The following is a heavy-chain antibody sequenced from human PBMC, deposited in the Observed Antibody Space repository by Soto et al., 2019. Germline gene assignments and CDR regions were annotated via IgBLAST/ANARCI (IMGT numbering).Heavy chain of an antibody. CDR3: AKALIAPYYYYGMDV. CDR1: GFTFSNYA. J-gene: IGHJ6*02. V-gene: IGHV3-23*01. CDR2: LSGGGGET. Sequence: EVQLLESGGGLVQPGGSLRLSCAASGFTFSNYAMSWVRQAPGKGLGWVSTLSGGGGETYSADSVKGRFPISRDNSKNTLFLQMNSLRAEDTAIYYCAKALIAPYYYYGMDVWGQGTTVTVSS.